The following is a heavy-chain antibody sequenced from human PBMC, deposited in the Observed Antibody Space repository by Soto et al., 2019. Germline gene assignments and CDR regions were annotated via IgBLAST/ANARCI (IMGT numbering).Heavy chain of an antibody. CDR1: GYTFTSYG. CDR3: ARGRSLTVTTPYYYYYGMDV. CDR2: ISAYNGNT. V-gene: IGHV1-18*01. D-gene: IGHD4-17*01. Sequence: QVQLVQSGAEVKKPGASVKVSCKASGYTFTSYGISWVRQAPGQGLEWMGWISAYNGNTNYAQKLQGRVTMTTDTSTSTAYMELRSLRSDDTAVYYCARGRSLTVTTPYYYYYGMDVWVQGTTVTVSS. J-gene: IGHJ6*02.